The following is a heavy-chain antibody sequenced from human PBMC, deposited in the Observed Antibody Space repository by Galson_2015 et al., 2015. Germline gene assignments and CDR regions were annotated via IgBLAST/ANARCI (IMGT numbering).Heavy chain of an antibody. CDR3: AHRTRGYNLDY. V-gene: IGHV2-5*01. J-gene: IGHJ4*02. Sequence: PALVKPTQTLTLTCSFSGFSLSTSGVGVGWIRQPPGKALEWLALIYWNDDNHYSPSLKSRLTITKDTSKNQVVLTMTNMDPVDTATYYCAHRTRGYNLDYWGQRTLVTVSS. CDR1: GFSLSTSGVG. D-gene: IGHD5-24*01. CDR2: IYWNDDN.